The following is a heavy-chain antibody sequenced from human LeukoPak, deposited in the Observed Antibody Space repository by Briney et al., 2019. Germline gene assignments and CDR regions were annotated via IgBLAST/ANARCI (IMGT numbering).Heavy chain of an antibody. J-gene: IGHJ4*02. D-gene: IGHD5-18*01. V-gene: IGHV3-23*01. CDR1: GFTFSSYA. CDR3: AKVTKMGYYFDY. Sequence: GSLRLSCAASGFTFSSYAMSWVRQAPGKGLEWVSAIIGSGGSTYYADSVKGRFTISRDNSKNTLYLQMNSLRAEDTAVYYCAKVTKMGYYFDYWGQGTLVTVSS. CDR2: IIGSGGST.